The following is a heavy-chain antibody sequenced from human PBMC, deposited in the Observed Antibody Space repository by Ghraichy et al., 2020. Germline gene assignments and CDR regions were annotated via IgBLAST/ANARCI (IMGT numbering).Heavy chain of an antibody. CDR1: GFTFSSYG. CDR3: AKAGRDGFNYQADY. D-gene: IGHD5-24*01. J-gene: IGHJ4*02. Sequence: GSLRLSCAASGFTFSSYGMHWVRQAPGKGLEWVAVISSDGNNKYYADSVKGRFTISRDISKNTLYLQMNSLRAEDTAVYYCAKAGRDGFNYQADYWGQGTLVTVSS. CDR2: ISSDGNNK. V-gene: IGHV3-30*18.